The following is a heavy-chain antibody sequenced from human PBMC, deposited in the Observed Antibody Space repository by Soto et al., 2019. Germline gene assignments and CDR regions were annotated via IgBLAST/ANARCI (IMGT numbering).Heavy chain of an antibody. V-gene: IGHV3-23*01. Sequence: LRLSCEASGFIFSSYAITWVRQAPGKGLEWVSTISGTGVNTYYADSVKGRFTVSRDNSKNTVWLQMNSLRAADSSVYYCAKDSVHNLYRTSSLEDCFGPWGQGTLVTVSS. CDR1: GFIFSSYA. CDR2: ISGTGVNT. CDR3: AKDSVHNLYRTSSLEDCFGP. J-gene: IGHJ5*02. D-gene: IGHD6-6*01.